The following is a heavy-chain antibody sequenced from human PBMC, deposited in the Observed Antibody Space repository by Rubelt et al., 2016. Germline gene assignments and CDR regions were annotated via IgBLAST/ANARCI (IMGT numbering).Heavy chain of an antibody. J-gene: IGHJ4*02. CDR3: ARATVATSYFTF. Sequence: LEWMGLIYPGDSDIRYSPSFQGQVTISADKSITTAYSQWSSLKASDTAVYYCARATVATSYFTFWGPGTLVTVSS. D-gene: IGHD5-12*01. V-gene: IGHV5-51*01. CDR2: IYPGDSDI.